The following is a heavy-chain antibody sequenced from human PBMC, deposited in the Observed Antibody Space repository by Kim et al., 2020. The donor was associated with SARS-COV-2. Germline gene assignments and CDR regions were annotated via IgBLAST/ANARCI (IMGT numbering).Heavy chain of an antibody. CDR1: GFTFSSYA. Sequence: GGSLRLSCAASGFTFSSYAMHWVRQAPGKGLEWVAVISYDGSNKYYADSVKGRFTISRDNSKNTLYLQMNSLRADDTAVYYCARDPRMTFGGVIVMSHFLQEVDVWGQGTTVTVS. CDR2: ISYDGSNK. CDR3: ARDPRMTFGGVIVMSHFLQEVDV. D-gene: IGHD3-16*02. J-gene: IGHJ6*02. V-gene: IGHV3-30-3*01.